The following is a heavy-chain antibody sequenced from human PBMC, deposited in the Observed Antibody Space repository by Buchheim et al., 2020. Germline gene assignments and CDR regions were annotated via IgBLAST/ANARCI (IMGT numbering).Heavy chain of an antibody. V-gene: IGHV4-34*01. CDR2: INHSGST. Sequence: QVQLQQWGAGLLKPSETLSLTCAVYGGSFSGYYWSWIRQPPGKGLEWIGEINHSGSTNYNPSLKSRVTISVDTSKNQFSLKLSPVTAADTAVYYCARPKYSSSWYAYWGQGTL. D-gene: IGHD6-13*01. J-gene: IGHJ4*02. CDR1: GGSFSGYY. CDR3: ARPKYSSSWYAY.